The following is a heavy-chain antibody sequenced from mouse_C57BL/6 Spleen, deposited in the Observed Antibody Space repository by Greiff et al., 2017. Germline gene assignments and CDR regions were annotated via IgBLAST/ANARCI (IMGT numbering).Heavy chain of an antibody. CDR3: ARREITTAEGAMDY. D-gene: IGHD1-2*01. CDR2: IYPGDGDT. CDR1: GYAFSSYW. J-gene: IGHJ4*01. V-gene: IGHV1-80*01. Sequence: QVHVKQSGAELVKPGASVKISCKASGYAFSSYWMNWVKQRPGKGLEWIGQIYPGDGDTNYNGKFKGKATLTADKSSSTAYMQLSSLTSEDSAVYFCARREITTAEGAMDYWGQGTSVTVSS.